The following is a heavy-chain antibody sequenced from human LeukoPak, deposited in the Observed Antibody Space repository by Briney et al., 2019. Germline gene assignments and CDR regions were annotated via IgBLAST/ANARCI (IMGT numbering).Heavy chain of an antibody. V-gene: IGHV1-2*02. J-gene: IGHJ4*02. CDR1: GYTFTGYY. Sequence: WASVKVSCKASGYTFTGYYMHWVRQAPGQGLEWMGWINPNSGGTNYAQKFQGRVTMTRDTSISTAYMELSRLRSDDTAVYYCARVLDSSSSWPSGLDYWGQGTLVTVSS. D-gene: IGHD6-13*01. CDR3: ARVLDSSSSWPSGLDY. CDR2: INPNSGGT.